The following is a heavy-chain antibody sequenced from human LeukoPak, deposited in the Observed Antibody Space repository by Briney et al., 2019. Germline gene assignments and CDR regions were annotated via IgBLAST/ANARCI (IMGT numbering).Heavy chain of an antibody. D-gene: IGHD5-18*01. V-gene: IGHV4-34*01. Sequence: SETLSLTCAVYGGSFSDYYWSWIRQPPGKGLEWMGEIHHSGRTNYNASLKSRVTISVDTSKNQFSLRLSSVTAADTAVYYCAPRGDIEHSYGYGKWFDPWGQGTRVTVSS. J-gene: IGHJ5*02. CDR3: APRGDIEHSYGYGKWFDP. CDR2: IHHSGRT. CDR1: GGSFSDYY.